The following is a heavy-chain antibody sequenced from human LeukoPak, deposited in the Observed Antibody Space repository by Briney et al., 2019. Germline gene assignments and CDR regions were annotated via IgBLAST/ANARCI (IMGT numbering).Heavy chain of an antibody. D-gene: IGHD3-10*01. J-gene: IGHJ4*02. CDR1: GFTFSSYW. CDR3: ARDGITMVRGVSDY. V-gene: IGHV3-53*01. CDR2: IYSGGST. Sequence: GGSLRLSRAASGFTFSSYWMSWVRQAPGKGLEWVSVIYSGGSTYYADSVKGRFTISRDNSKNTLYLQMNSLRAEDTAVYYCARDGITMVRGVSDYWGQGTLVTVSS.